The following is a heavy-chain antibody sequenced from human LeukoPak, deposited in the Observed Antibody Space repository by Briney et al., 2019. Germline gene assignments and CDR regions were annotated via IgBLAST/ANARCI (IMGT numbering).Heavy chain of an antibody. CDR3: ARRGYYDTSGFFY. CDR2: VYYSGST. Sequence: PSETLSLTCTVSGGSISSYYWSWIRQPPGKGLEWIGYVYYSGSTNSNPSLKSRVTISVDTSKNQFSLKLSSVTAADTAVYYCARRGYYDTSGFFYWGQGTLVTVSS. CDR1: GGSISSYY. J-gene: IGHJ4*02. D-gene: IGHD3-22*01. V-gene: IGHV4-59*08.